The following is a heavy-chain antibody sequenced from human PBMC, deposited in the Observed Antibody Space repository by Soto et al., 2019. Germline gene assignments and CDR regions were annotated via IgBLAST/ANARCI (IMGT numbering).Heavy chain of an antibody. D-gene: IGHD2-15*01. CDR2: IIPIFGTA. V-gene: IGHV1-69*01. CDR3: ARLYCSGGSCYWNWFDP. J-gene: IGHJ5*02. CDR1: GGTFSSYA. Sequence: QVQLVQSGAEVKKPGSSVKVSCKASGGTFSSYAISWVRQAPGQGLEWMGGIIPIFGTANYAQKFQGRVTITADASTSTAYMKLSSLRSENTAVYYCARLYCSGGSCYWNWFDPWGQGTLVTVSS.